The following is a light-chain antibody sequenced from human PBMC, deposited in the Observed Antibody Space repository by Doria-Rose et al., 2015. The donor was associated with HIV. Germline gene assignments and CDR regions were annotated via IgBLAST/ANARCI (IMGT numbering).Light chain of an antibody. V-gene: IGKV3-20*01. J-gene: IGKJ5*01. CDR3: QQYGTSRGT. CDR1: PRAKSSS. CDR2: DAS. Sequence: EIVMTPSPGTLSLSPGERATLSCRASPRAKSSSLAWYQQKPGQAPRLLIYDASTRATGSPDRFSGSGSGTDFTLTISRLEPEDVAVYCCQQYGTSRGTFGQGTRLEIK.